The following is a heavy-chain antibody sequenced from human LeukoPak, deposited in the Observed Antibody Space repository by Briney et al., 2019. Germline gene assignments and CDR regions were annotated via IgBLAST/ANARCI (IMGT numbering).Heavy chain of an antibody. CDR1: GFTFSSYA. D-gene: IGHD3-22*01. CDR3: AKSPFWGYDSSGYYMYYFDY. V-gene: IGHV3-23*01. J-gene: IGHJ4*02. Sequence: GGSLRLSCAASGFTFSSYAMSWVRQAPGKGLEWVSAISGSGGSTYYADSVKGRFTISRDNSKNTLYLQMNSLRAEDTAVYYCAKSPFWGYDSSGYYMYYFDYWGQGTLVTVSS. CDR2: ISGSGGST.